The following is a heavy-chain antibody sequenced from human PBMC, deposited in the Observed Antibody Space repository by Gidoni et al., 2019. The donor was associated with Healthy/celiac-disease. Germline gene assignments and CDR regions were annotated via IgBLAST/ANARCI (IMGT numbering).Heavy chain of an antibody. CDR1: GGTFSSYA. CDR2: IIPIFGTA. V-gene: IGHV1-69*01. J-gene: IGHJ6*02. D-gene: IGHD2-2*01. Sequence: QVQLVQSGAEVKTPGSSVQVSCKASGGTFSSYAISWVRQAPGQGLEWMGGIIPIFGTANYAQKFQGRVTITADESTSTAYMELSSLRSEDTAVYYCARAIVVVPAANYYGMDVWGQGTTVTVSS. CDR3: ARAIVVVPAANYYGMDV.